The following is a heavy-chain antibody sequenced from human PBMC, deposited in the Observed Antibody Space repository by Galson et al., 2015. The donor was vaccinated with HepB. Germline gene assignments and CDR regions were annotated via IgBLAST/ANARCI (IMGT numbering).Heavy chain of an antibody. Sequence: SVKVSCKASGYTFASYGFSWVRQAPGQGLEWMGWISIYNNNTNYAQTLQGRVTMTADTSTSIAYMELRSLRSDDTAVYYCARVDAYDILTGPLDYWGQGTLVTVSS. D-gene: IGHD3-9*01. CDR2: ISIYNNNT. CDR1: GYTFASYG. V-gene: IGHV1-18*04. J-gene: IGHJ4*02. CDR3: ARVDAYDILTGPLDY.